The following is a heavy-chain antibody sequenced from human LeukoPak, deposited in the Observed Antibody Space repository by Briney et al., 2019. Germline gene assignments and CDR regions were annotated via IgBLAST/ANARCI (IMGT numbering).Heavy chain of an antibody. CDR2: IQQNGIEK. J-gene: IGHJ5*02. CDR3: ARDRDGKDL. Sequence: PGGSLRLSCAASGFTFRSYAMSWVRQVPGKGLEWVANIQQNGIEKYSVEGRFTISRDNVNSLLYLRINSLRADDTAMYHCARDRDGKDLWGQGTLVTVSS. CDR1: GFTFRSYA. V-gene: IGHV3-7*03. D-gene: IGHD1-1*01.